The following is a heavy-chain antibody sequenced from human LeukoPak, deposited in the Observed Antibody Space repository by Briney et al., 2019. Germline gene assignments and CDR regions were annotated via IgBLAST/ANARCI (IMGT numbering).Heavy chain of an antibody. D-gene: IGHD3-3*01. Sequence: PSETLSLTXAVYGGSFSGYYWSWIRQPPGKGLEWIGEINHSGSTNYNPSLKRRVTISVDTSKNQFSLKLSSVTAADTAVYYRARGSYDFWSGYSHPYFDYWGQGTLVTVSS. CDR2: INHSGST. V-gene: IGHV4-34*01. CDR1: GGSFSGYY. CDR3: ARGSYDFWSGYSHPYFDY. J-gene: IGHJ4*02.